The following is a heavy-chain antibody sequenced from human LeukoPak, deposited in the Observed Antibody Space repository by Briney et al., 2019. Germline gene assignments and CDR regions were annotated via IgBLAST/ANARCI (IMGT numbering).Heavy chain of an antibody. CDR3: ARDRVVVPAAFDY. J-gene: IGHJ4*02. CDR1: GYTFTAYY. CDR2: INPNSGGT. Sequence: GASVKVSCKASGYTFTAYYMHWVRQAPGQGLEWMGCINPNSGGTNYAQKFQGRVTMTRDTSISTAYMELSRLRSDDTAVYYCARDRVVVPAAFDYWGQGTLVTVSS. D-gene: IGHD2-2*01. V-gene: IGHV1-2*02.